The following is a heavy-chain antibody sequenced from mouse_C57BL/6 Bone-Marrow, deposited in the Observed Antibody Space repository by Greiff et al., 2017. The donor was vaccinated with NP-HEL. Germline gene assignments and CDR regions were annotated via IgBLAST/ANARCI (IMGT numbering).Heavy chain of an antibody. CDR3: ARWGASSDY. Sequence: QVQLKQSGAELVKPGASVKLSCKASGYTFTSYWMHWVKQRPGQGLEWIGMIHPNSGSTNYNEKFKSKATLTVDKSSSTAYMQLSSLTSEDSAVYYCARWGASSDYWGQGTTLTVSS. J-gene: IGHJ2*01. D-gene: IGHD6-1*01. CDR1: GYTFTSYW. V-gene: IGHV1-64*01. CDR2: IHPNSGST.